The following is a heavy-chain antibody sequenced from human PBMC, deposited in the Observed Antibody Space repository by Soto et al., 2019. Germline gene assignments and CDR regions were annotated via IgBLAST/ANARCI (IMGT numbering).Heavy chain of an antibody. CDR1: GFTFSDYA. Sequence: QEQLVESGGGVVQPGRSLRLSCAASGFTFSDYAMHWVRQAPGKGLEWVAVIWHDGTNKYYADSVKGRFTISRDNSKNTLYLQMNSLRDEDTAVYYCARPALLVSTFDYWGQGTVVTVSS. CDR2: IWHDGTNK. D-gene: IGHD5-12*01. CDR3: ARPALLVSTFDY. V-gene: IGHV3-33*01. J-gene: IGHJ4*02.